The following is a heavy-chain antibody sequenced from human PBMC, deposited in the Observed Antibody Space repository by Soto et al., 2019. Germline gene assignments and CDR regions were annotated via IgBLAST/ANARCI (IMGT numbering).Heavy chain of an antibody. Sequence: SETVSLTCAVSGGSISSGGYSWSWIRQPPGKGLEWIGYIYHSGSTYYNPSLKSRVTISVDRSKNQFSLKLSSVTAADTAVYYCARDRRGGAAGGWFDPWGQGTLVTVSS. J-gene: IGHJ5*02. V-gene: IGHV4-30-2*01. CDR3: ARDRRGGAAGGWFDP. CDR2: IYHSGST. D-gene: IGHD6-13*01. CDR1: GGSISSGGYS.